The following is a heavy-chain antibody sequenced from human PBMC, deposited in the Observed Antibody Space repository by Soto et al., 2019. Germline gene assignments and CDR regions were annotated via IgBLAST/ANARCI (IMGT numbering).Heavy chain of an antibody. Sequence: GASVKVSCKASGYTFRNYYMHWVRQAPGQGLEWMGVINPSGGGTNYAQKFQGRVIITRDTSTSTVYMELSSLRSEDTAVYYCARPLDSSGFDYWGQGTLVTVSS. CDR2: INPSGGGT. CDR3: ARPLDSSGFDY. J-gene: IGHJ4*02. CDR1: GYTFRNYY. D-gene: IGHD3-22*01. V-gene: IGHV1-46*01.